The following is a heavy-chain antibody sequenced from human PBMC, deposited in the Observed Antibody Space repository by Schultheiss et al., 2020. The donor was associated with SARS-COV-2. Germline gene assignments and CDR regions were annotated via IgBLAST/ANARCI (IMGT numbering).Heavy chain of an antibody. V-gene: IGHV3-11*05. CDR2: ISSTTSYT. CDR1: GFTFSDYY. CDR3: ARDTMGSYYDILTGYYPYYYYGMDV. D-gene: IGHD3-9*01. J-gene: IGHJ6*02. Sequence: GGSLRLSCAASGFTFSDYYMSWIRQAPGKGREWVSYISSTTSYTNYADSVKGRFTISRDNAKNSLFLQMNSLRAEDTAVYYCARDTMGSYYDILTGYYPYYYYGMDVWGQGTTVTVSS.